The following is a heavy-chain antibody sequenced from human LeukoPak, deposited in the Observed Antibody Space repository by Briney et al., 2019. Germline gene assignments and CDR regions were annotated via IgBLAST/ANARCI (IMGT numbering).Heavy chain of an antibody. Sequence: PSETLSLTCTVSGGSISSSSYYWGWIRQPPGKGLEWIGSIYYSGSTYYNPSLKSRLTISVDTSKNQFSLKLSSVTAADTAVYYCARARASLLRYFDWSRGGYNWFDPWGQGTLVTVSS. J-gene: IGHJ5*02. CDR2: IYYSGST. CDR1: GGSISSSSYY. D-gene: IGHD3-9*01. V-gene: IGHV4-39*07. CDR3: ARARASLLRYFDWSRGGYNWFDP.